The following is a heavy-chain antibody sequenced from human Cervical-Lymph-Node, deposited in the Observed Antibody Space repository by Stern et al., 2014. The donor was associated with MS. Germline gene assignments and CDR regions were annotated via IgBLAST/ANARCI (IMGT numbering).Heavy chain of an antibody. CDR1: GFIFSGSA. CDR2: IRNKANNYAT. J-gene: IGHJ6*02. CDR3: TRRRFGMDV. V-gene: IGHV3-73*02. Sequence: VQLVESGGGLVQPGGSLTLSCAASGFIFSGSAMHWVRQASGKGLEWIGHIRNKANNYATAYGASVKGRFTISRDDSKNTAYLQMNSLRTDDTAVYYCTRRRFGMDVWGQGTSVTVSS.